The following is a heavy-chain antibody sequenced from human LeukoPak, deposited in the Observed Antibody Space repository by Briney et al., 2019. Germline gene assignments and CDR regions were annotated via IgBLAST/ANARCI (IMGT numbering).Heavy chain of an antibody. D-gene: IGHD3-22*01. J-gene: IGHJ4*02. CDR2: IIPILGIA. CDR1: GGTSSSYA. Sequence: ASVKVSCKASGGTSSSYAISWVRQAPGQGLEWMGRIIPILGIANYAQKFQGRVTITADKSTSTAYMELSSLRSEDTAVYYCAREWVTMIVVGESGYFDYWGQGTLVTVSS. V-gene: IGHV1-69*04. CDR3: AREWVTMIVVGESGYFDY.